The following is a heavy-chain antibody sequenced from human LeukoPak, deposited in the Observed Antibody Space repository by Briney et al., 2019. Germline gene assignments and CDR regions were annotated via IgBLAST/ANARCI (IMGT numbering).Heavy chain of an antibody. J-gene: IGHJ4*02. Sequence: PSATLSLTCTVAGGSISSYYWSWIRQPPGKGLEWIGYIYYSGSTNYNPSLKSRVTISVDTSKNQFSLKLSSVTAADTAVYYCARANAGQQLVPVIWGQGTLVTVSS. CDR3: ARANAGQQLVPVI. D-gene: IGHD6-13*01. CDR2: IYYSGST. V-gene: IGHV4-59*01. CDR1: GGSISSYY.